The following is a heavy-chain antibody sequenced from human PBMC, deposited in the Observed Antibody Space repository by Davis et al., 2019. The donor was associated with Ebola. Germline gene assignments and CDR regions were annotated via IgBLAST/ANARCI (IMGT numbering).Heavy chain of an antibody. CDR1: GYTFTSYG. V-gene: IGHV1-18*01. J-gene: IGHJ6*02. Sequence: AASVKVSCKASGYTFTSYGISWVRQAPGQGLEWMGWISAYNGNTNYAQKLQGRVTMTTDTSTSTAYMELRSLRSDDTAVYYWARVGYCSSTSCYSPHYYYYYGMDVWGQGTTVTVSS. CDR3: ARVGYCSSTSCYSPHYYYYYGMDV. CDR2: ISAYNGNT. D-gene: IGHD2-2*02.